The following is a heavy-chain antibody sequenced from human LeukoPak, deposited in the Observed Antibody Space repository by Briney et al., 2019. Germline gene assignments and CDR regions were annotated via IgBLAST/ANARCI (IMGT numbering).Heavy chain of an antibody. CDR3: AKDRAGTPWAD. J-gene: IGHJ4*02. CDR2: INPSGDTT. CDR1: GFPFSSYS. Sequence: GGSLRLSFAASGFPFSSYSMSWVRPAPGKGLGWLSTINPSGDTTYYADSVKGRFTISRDNSKNTVYHQVNSLRAEDTAVYYCAKDRAGTPWADWGQGTLVTVSS. V-gene: IGHV3-23*01. D-gene: IGHD1-1*01.